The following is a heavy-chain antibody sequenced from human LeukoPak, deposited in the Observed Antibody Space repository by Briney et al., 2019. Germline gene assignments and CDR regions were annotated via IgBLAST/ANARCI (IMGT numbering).Heavy chain of an antibody. CDR2: SSPYNGKT. D-gene: IGHD2/OR15-2a*01. CDR1: GYTFIDYG. Sequence: ASVKVSCKASGYTFIDYGITWVRQAPGQGVEWMGWSSPYNGKTNYAQKLQGRVTMTTDTSTNTAYMELRSLRSDDTAVYYCARGGIDIVSVPVSNWFDPWGQGTLVTVSS. J-gene: IGHJ5*02. V-gene: IGHV1-18*01. CDR3: ARGGIDIVSVPVSNWFDP.